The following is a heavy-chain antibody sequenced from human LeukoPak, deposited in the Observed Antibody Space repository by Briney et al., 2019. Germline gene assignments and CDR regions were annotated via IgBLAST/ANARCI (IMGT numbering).Heavy chain of an antibody. J-gene: IGHJ4*02. CDR1: GGSISSSSYY. CDR3: ARETTGSYADY. CDR2: IYYRGST. V-gene: IGHV4-39*02. D-gene: IGHD1-26*01. Sequence: KPSETLSLTCTVSGGSISSSSYYWSWIRQPPGKGLEWIGSIYYRGSTYYNPSLKSRVTISVDTSKNQFSLKLSSVTAADTAMFYCARETTGSYADYWGQGTLVTVSA.